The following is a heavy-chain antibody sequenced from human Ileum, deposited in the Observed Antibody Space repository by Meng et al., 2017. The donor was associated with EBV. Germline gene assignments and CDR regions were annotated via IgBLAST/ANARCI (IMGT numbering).Heavy chain of an antibody. CDR3: ASGRDYAWHS. V-gene: IGHV4-4*02. Sequence: VPPRASGPGLVKPSGTLSLTRAVSGDSISSNNWWSWVRQPPGKGLEWIGEIYHSGSTNYNPSFKSRVTMSVDKSKNQISLNLSSVTAADTAVYYCASGRDYAWHSWGRGTLVTVSS. CDR1: GDSISSNNW. D-gene: IGHD4-17*01. J-gene: IGHJ4*02. CDR2: IYHSGST.